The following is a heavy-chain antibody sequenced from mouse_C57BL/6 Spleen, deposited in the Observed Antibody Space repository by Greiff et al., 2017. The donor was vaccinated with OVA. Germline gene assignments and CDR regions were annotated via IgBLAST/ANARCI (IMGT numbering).Heavy chain of an antibody. V-gene: IGHV5-4*01. CDR3: ANKEFAY. J-gene: IGHJ3*01. CDR2: ISDGGRYT. Sequence: EVQLVESGGGLVKPGGSLKLSCAASGFTFSSYAMSWVRQTPEKRLEWVATISDGGRYTYYPDNVKGRFTISRDNAKNNLYLQMSHLKSEDTAMYYCANKEFAYWGQGTLVTVSA. CDR1: GFTFSSYA.